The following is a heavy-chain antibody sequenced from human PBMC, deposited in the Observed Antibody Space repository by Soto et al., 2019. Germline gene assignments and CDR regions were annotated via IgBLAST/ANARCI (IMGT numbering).Heavy chain of an antibody. J-gene: IGHJ4*02. D-gene: IGHD6-13*01. V-gene: IGHV3-48*02. CDR2: ITSSGTTV. CDR1: GFTFSSYS. Sequence: EVHLVESGGGLVQPGGSLRLSCAASGFTFSSYSLNWVRQAPGKGLEWDSYITSSGTTVYYADSVRDRFTISSDNAKNSLYLQMNSLRDDDTAVYYCARGSSNWSYYFDFWGQGTLVTVSS. CDR3: ARGSSNWSYYFDF.